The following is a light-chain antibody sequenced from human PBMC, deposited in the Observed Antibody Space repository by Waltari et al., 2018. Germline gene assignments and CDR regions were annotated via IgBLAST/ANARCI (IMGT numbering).Light chain of an antibody. CDR3: QQYYSTPPT. CDR2: WAS. Sequence: DIVMTQSPDSLAVSLGERATINCQSSQSVLYSPNNKNYLAWYQQKPGQPPKLLICWASIRESGVPDRFSGSGSGTDFTLTISSLQAEDVAVYYCQQYYSTPPTFGQGTKVEIK. V-gene: IGKV4-1*01. CDR1: QSVLYSPNNKNY. J-gene: IGKJ1*01.